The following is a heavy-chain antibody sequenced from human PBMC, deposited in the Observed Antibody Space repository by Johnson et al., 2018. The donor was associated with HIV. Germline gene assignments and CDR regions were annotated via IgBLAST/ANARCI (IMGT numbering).Heavy chain of an antibody. CDR2: IRYDGSNK. CDR1: GFTFSSYA. D-gene: IGHD3-3*01. V-gene: IGHV3-30*02. CDR3: AKDTREWLRTPDAFDI. J-gene: IGHJ3*02. Sequence: VQLVESGGGLVQPGGSLRLSCAASGFTFSSYAMHWVRQAPGKGLEWVAVIRYDGSNKYYADSVQGRFTISRDNSKNTLYLQMNNLRAEDTAVYYCAKDTREWLRTPDAFDIWGQGTMVTVSS.